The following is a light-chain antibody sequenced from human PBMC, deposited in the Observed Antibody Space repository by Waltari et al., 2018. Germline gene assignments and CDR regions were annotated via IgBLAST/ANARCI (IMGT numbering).Light chain of an antibody. CDR1: SIDITNEDY. CDR2: DVN. Sequence: QSDLTQPPSVSGSPGQSVTISCTGSSIDITNEDYVSWYQQHPGKAPRLIMFDVNRRPHRHPARPPGFVLWVDNRGPSGVPDGFSGSKSGNRASLTSSGLQFADDSHYFCCSYAGYFTWVFGGGTKLTVL. V-gene: IGLV2-11*01. J-gene: IGLJ3*02. CDR3: CSYAGYFTWV.